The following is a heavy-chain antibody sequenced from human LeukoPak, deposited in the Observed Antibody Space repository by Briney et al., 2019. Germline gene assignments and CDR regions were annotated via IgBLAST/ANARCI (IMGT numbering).Heavy chain of an antibody. J-gene: IGHJ6*03. CDR2: IYYSGRT. CDR3: ARTTEGYCRGRSCYSYYYYMDV. V-gene: IGHV4-39*07. D-gene: IGHD2-15*01. CDR1: GGSINSSSYY. Sequence: SETLSLTCTVSGGSINSSSYYWGWIRQPPGKGLEWIASIYYSGRTYYNPSLKSRVTISVDTSKNQFSLKLSSVTAADTAVYYCARTTEGYCRGRSCYSYYYYMDVWGKGTTVTVSS.